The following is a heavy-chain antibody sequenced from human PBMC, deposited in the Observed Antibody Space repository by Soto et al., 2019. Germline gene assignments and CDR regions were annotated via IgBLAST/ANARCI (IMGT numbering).Heavy chain of an antibody. CDR2: IYYSGST. J-gene: IGHJ5*02. V-gene: IGHV4-31*03. D-gene: IGHD5-18*01. CDR3: CSTRSGYSYGYAGWFDP. Sequence: QVQLQESGPGLVKPSQTLSLTCTVSGGSISSGGYYWSWIRQHPGKGLEWIGYIYYSGSTYYNPSLKSRVTISADTSKNQFSLKLSTVTVADTAVYYCCSTRSGYSYGYAGWFDPWGQGTLVTVSS. CDR1: GGSISSGGYY.